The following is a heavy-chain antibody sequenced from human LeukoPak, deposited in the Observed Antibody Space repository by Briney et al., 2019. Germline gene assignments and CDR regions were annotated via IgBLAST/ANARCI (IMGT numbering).Heavy chain of an antibody. CDR2: ISGSGGST. D-gene: IGHD3-22*01. CDR1: GFNFNTYH. CDR3: AKDLRVVVTEYFQH. V-gene: IGHV3-23*01. Sequence: GGSLRLSCAASGFNFNTYHMNWVRQAPGKGLEWVSAISGSGGSTYYADSVKGRFTISRDNSKNTLYLQMNSLRAEDTAVYYCAKDLRVVVTEYFQHWGQGTLVTVSS. J-gene: IGHJ1*01.